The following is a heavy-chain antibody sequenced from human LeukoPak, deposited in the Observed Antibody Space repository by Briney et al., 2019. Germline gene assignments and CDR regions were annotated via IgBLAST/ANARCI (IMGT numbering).Heavy chain of an antibody. CDR2: IYPGDSDT. V-gene: IGHV5-51*01. Sequence: GESLKISFQGSGYSFTTYWIGWVRQMPGKGLEWMGIIYPGDSDTRYSPPFQGQVTISADKSISTAYLQWSSLKASDTAMYYCARPHYYGSGRYYFDYWGQGTLVTVSS. J-gene: IGHJ4*02. CDR1: GYSFTTYW. CDR3: ARPHYYGSGRYYFDY. D-gene: IGHD3-10*01.